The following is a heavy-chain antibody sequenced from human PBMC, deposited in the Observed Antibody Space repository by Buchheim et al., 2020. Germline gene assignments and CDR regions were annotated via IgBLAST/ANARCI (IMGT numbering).Heavy chain of an antibody. CDR1: GFTFSSYE. J-gene: IGHJ5*02. Sequence: EVQLVESGGGLVQPGGSLRLACAASGFTFSSYEMNWVRQAPGKGLEWVSYISSSGSTIYYADSVKGRFTISRDNAKHSLYLQMNSLRVEDTAVYYCARAAAGMSIWFDPWGQGTL. CDR2: ISSSGSTI. V-gene: IGHV3-48*03. CDR3: ARAAAGMSIWFDP. D-gene: IGHD6-13*01.